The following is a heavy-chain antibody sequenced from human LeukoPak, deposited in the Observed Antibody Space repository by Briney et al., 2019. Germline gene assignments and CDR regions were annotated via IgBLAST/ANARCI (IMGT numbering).Heavy chain of an antibody. CDR1: GYTLTAYY. CDR2: ISPNSGDT. CDR3: ARIISYGGSDGFDL. V-gene: IGHV1-2*02. J-gene: IGHJ3*01. Sequence: ASVKVSFKASGYTLTAYYIHWMRQAPGQGLEWMGWISPNSGDTDYAQKFQGRVTMTRDTPISTVYMALSSLRSDDTAMYYCARIISYGGSDGFDLWGQGTMVTVSS. D-gene: IGHD1-26*01.